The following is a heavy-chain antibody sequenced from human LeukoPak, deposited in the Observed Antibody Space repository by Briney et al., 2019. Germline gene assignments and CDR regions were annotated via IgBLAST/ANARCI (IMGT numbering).Heavy chain of an antibody. CDR2: IVPILGIA. D-gene: IGHD2-2*01. V-gene: IGHV1-69*04. J-gene: IGHJ4*02. Sequence: SVKVSCKASGGTFSSYAISWVRQAPGQGLEWMGRIVPILGIANYAQKFQGRVTITADKSTSTAYMELSSLRSEDTAVYYCAREREYCSGANCYGADSWGQGTLVTVSS. CDR1: GGTFSSYA. CDR3: AREREYCSGANCYGADS.